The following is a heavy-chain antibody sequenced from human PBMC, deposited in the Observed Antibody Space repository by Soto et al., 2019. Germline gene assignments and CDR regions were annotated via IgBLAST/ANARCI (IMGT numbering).Heavy chain of an antibody. D-gene: IGHD3-3*02. CDR1: GFTFSSYA. CDR3: ARDLLSVVLGAHH. V-gene: IGHV3-23*01. J-gene: IGHJ5*02. CDR2: ISGSGGST. Sequence: PGVALRRSCAASGFTFSSYAMSWVRQAPGKGLEWVSAISGSGGSTYYADSVKGRFTISRDNTKNTLYLQMNSLRAEDTAVYYCARDLLSVVLGAHHCGQGTLVPVSS.